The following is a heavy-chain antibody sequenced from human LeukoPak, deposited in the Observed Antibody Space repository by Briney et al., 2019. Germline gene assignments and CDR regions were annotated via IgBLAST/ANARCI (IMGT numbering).Heavy chain of an antibody. V-gene: IGHV3-30*02. J-gene: IGHJ5*02. D-gene: IGHD3-9*01. CDR2: IRYDGSNK. Sequence: GGSLRLSCAASGFTFSSYGMHWVRQAPGKGLEWVAFIRYDGSNKYYADSVKGRFTISRDNSKNTLYLQMNSLRAEDTAVYYCAKRSEAYYDILTGSENWFDPWGQGTLVTVSS. CDR3: AKRSEAYYDILTGSENWFDP. CDR1: GFTFSSYG.